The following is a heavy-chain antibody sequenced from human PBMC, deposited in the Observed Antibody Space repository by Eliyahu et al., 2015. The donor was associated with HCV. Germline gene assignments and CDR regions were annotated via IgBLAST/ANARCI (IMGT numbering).Heavy chain of an antibody. CDR1: GGSISSRSYY. J-gene: IGHJ4*02. CDR2: IYYSGST. Sequence: QLQLQESGPGLVKPSETLSLTCTVSGGSISSRSYYWGWIRQPPGKGLEWIGSIYYSGSTYYNPSLKSRVTISVDTSKNQFSLKLSSVTAADTAVYYCARLSSPDVHCDYWGQGTLVTVSS. D-gene: IGHD6-6*01. CDR3: ARLSSPDVHCDY. V-gene: IGHV4-39*01.